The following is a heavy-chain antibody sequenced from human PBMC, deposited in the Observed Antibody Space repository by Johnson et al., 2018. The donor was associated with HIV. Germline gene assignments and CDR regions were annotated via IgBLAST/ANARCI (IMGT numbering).Heavy chain of an antibody. V-gene: IGHV3-NL1*01. CDR1: GFTFSSYA. CDR2: IYSGGRT. D-gene: IGHD7-27*01. CDR3: APLGDAFDI. Sequence: QVQLVESGGDVVQPGRSLRLSCTASGFTFSSYALHWVRQAPGKGLEWVSLIYSGGRTYYADSVKGRFTISRDNSKNTLYLQMNSLRAEDTAVYYCAPLGDAFDIWGQGTMVTVSS. J-gene: IGHJ3*02.